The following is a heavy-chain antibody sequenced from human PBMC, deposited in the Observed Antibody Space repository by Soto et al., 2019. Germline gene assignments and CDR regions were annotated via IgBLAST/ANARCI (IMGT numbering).Heavy chain of an antibody. V-gene: IGHV4-30-2*01. CDR1: GGSISSGGYS. J-gene: IGHJ5*02. D-gene: IGHD1-1*01. Sequence: QLQLQESGSGLVRPSQTLSLTCAVSGGSISSGGYSWNWIRQPPGKGLEWIGYIYHSGSTLYNPSHKSRVTISVDKSKNQFSLKLTAVTAADTAVYYCARDQLEGNWFDPWGHGTLVTVSS. CDR2: IYHSGST. CDR3: ARDQLEGNWFDP.